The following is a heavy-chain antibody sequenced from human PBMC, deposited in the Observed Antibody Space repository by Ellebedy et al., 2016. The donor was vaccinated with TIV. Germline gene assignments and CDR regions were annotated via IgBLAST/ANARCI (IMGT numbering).Heavy chain of an antibody. Sequence: KVSCKASGYSFSTYWIGWARQMPGKGLEWMGIIYPGDSDTRNSPSFEGHVTISADESISTAYLHWSSLKASDTAIYYCARLHRDYGDFLDAFDFWGQGTMVTVSS. CDR2: IYPGDSDT. CDR1: GYSFSTYW. CDR3: ARLHRDYGDFLDAFDF. J-gene: IGHJ3*01. D-gene: IGHD4-17*01. V-gene: IGHV5-51*01.